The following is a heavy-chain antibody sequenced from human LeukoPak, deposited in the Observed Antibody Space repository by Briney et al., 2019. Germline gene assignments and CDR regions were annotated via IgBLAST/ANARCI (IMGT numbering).Heavy chain of an antibody. Sequence: GGPLRLSCAASGFTFSSYAMHWVRQAPGKGLEYVSAISSNGGSTYYANSVKGRFTISRDNSKNTLYLQMASLRAEDMAVYYCARTEKYYDFTMDVWGQGTTVTVSS. CDR2: ISSNGGST. D-gene: IGHD3-3*01. J-gene: IGHJ6*02. CDR3: ARTEKYYDFTMDV. CDR1: GFTFSSYA. V-gene: IGHV3-64*01.